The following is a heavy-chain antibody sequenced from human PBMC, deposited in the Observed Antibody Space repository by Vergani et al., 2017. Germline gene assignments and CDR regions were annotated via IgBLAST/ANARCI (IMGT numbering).Heavy chain of an antibody. V-gene: IGHV1-69*01. CDR1: GGTFSSYA. CDR3: AGGPPHYDRLTGYYLYYFDD. Sequence: QVQLVQSGAGVKKPGCSVKVSCKASGGTFSSYAISWVRQAPGQGLEWMGGIITIFGTTNYAEKFQGRVTITADLTTSTDYMELSSLRSEDTAVYYCAGGPPHYDRLTGYYLYYFDDWGQGTLVTVSS. CDR2: IITIFGTT. D-gene: IGHD3-9*01. J-gene: IGHJ4*02.